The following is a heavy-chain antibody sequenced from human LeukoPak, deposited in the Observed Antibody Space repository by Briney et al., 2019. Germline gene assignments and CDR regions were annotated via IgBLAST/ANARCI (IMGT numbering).Heavy chain of an antibody. V-gene: IGHV3-21*04. CDR1: GFTFSSYS. CDR3: ARGVSGSPYYFDY. CDR2: ISSSSGYI. J-gene: IGHJ4*02. Sequence: GGSLRLSCAASGFTFSSYSMNWVRQAPGKGLEWVSSISSSSGYIYYADSVKGRFTISRDNAKNSLYLQMNSLRAEDTALYYCARGVSGSPYYFDYWGQGTLVTVSS. D-gene: IGHD1-26*01.